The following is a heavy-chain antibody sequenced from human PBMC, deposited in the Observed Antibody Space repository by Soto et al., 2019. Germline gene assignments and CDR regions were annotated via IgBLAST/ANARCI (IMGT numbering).Heavy chain of an antibody. CDR2: INHSGIT. V-gene: IGHV4-34*01. J-gene: IGHJ4*02. CDR1: GGSFSGDY. Sequence: SETLSLTCAVYGGSFSGDYWNWFRKSPGKGLEWIGEINHSGITNYNPSLKSRATIFVDTSKKQFTLQLNSVTAADTAVYYYGRGASTERYFSPSGRDYWGQGTLVTVSS. CDR3: GRGASTERYFSPSGRDY. D-gene: IGHD3-9*01.